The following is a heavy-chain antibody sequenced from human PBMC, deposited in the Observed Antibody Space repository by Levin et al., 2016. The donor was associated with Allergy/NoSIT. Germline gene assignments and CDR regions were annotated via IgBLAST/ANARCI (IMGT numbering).Heavy chain of an antibody. CDR1: GFSLDSDGEA. CDR3: VHRESATYYFKD. D-gene: IGHD3-3*01. J-gene: IGHJ4*02. Sequence: SGPTLVKPTQTLTLSCTFSGFSLDSDGEAVGWIRQPPGGAPEWLALIYWDDDKRYNPSLKTRLSITKDSSKKLVVLTVSNMDPVDTGTYYCVHRESATYYFKDWGQGALVTVSS. CDR2: IYWDDDK. V-gene: IGHV2-5*02.